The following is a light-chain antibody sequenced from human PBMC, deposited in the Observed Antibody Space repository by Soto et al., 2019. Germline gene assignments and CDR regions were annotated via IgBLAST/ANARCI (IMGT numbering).Light chain of an antibody. CDR2: DVS. CDR1: SSDVGGYNY. V-gene: IGLV2-14*01. CDR3: SSYTSNSAVV. J-gene: IGLJ3*02. Sequence: QSALTQPATVSGSPGQSITISCTGTSSDVGGYNYVSWYQQYPGKAPKLMIYDVSNRPSGVSNRFSGSKSGNTASLTISGLQAEDEAYYYCSSYTSNSAVVFGGGTKLTVL.